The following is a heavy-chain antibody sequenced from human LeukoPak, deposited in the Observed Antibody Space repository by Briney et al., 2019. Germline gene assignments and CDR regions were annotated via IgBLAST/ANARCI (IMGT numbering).Heavy chain of an antibody. CDR2: IYSGGST. CDR3: ARDRFYGLYYYSGMDV. V-gene: IGHV3-66*01. Sequence: PGGSLRLSCAASGVTVSSNYISWGRQAPGKGREWGSVIYSGGSTYYADSVKGRFTISRDNSKNTLYLQMNSLRAEDTAVYYCARDRFYGLYYYSGMDVWGQGTTVTVSS. D-gene: IGHD2/OR15-2a*01. CDR1: GVTVSSNY. J-gene: IGHJ6*02.